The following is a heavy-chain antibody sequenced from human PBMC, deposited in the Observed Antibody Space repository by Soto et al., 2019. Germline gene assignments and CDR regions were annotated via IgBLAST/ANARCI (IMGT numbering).Heavy chain of an antibody. Sequence: PGGSLRLSCAASGFTFRSYGMHWVRQAPGKGLEWMAVIWYDGSNKYYADSVKGRFTISRDNSKNTLYLQMNSLRAEDTAVYYCAMIYRGYVFEDVAEYSGQGTLVTVSS. V-gene: IGHV3-33*01. CDR1: GFTFRSYG. CDR2: IWYDGSNK. CDR3: AMIYRGYVFEDVAEY. J-gene: IGHJ4*02. D-gene: IGHD5-12*01.